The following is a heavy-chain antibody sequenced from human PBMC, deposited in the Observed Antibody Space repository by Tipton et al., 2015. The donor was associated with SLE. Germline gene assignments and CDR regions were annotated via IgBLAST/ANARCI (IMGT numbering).Heavy chain of an antibody. CDR1: GGSISSSSYY. J-gene: IGHJ4*02. CDR3: ARGGASVLIRKCYFDY. V-gene: IGHV4-39*07. D-gene: IGHD2-8*01. Sequence: TLSLTCTVSGGSISSSSYYWGWIRQPPGKGLEWIGSIYYSGSAYYNPSLKSRVTISVDTSKNQFSLKLRSVTAADTAVYYCARGGASVLIRKCYFDYWGRGTLVTVSS. CDR2: IYYSGSA.